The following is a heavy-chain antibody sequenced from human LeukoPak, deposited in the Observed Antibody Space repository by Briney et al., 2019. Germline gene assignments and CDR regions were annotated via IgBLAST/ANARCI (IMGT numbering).Heavy chain of an antibody. D-gene: IGHD5-18*01. CDR1: GGSISSYY. V-gene: IGHV4-59*08. J-gene: IGHJ6*02. Sequence: PSETQSLTCTVSGGSISSYYWSWIRQPPGRGLEWIGYIYYNGSTNYNPSLKSRVTISVDTSKNQFSLKLSSVTAADTAVYYCARQAVDTAMVTPNYYYYYGMDVWGQGTTGTVSS. CDR2: IYYNGST. CDR3: ARQAVDTAMVTPNYYYYYGMDV.